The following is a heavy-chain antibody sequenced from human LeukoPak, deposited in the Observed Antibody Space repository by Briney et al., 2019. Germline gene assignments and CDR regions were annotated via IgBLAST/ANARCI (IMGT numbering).Heavy chain of an antibody. D-gene: IGHD6-13*01. V-gene: IGHV3-66*01. CDR1: GFTVSSNY. CDR3: AARYSSSWYVPYYYMDV. Sequence: PGGSLRLSCAASGFTVSSNYMSWVRQAPGKGLEWVSVIYSGGSTYYADSVKGRFTISRDNSKNTLYLQMNSLRDEDTAVYYCAARYSSSWYVPYYYMDVWGKGTTVTVSS. CDR2: IYSGGST. J-gene: IGHJ6*03.